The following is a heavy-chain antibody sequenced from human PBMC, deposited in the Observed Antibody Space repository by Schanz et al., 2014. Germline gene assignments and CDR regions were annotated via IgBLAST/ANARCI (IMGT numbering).Heavy chain of an antibody. D-gene: IGHD6-13*01. CDR3: AKSQGSSFDS. Sequence: EVQLVESGGGVVQPGRSLRLSCAASGFTFSTHAMHWVRQAPGKGLEWVSAISGSGGSTYYADSVKGRFTISRDNSKSTLYLQMSSLRAEDTAVYYCAKSQGSSFDSWGQGTLVTVSS. CDR2: ISGSGGST. CDR1: GFTFSTHA. J-gene: IGHJ4*02. V-gene: IGHV3-23*04.